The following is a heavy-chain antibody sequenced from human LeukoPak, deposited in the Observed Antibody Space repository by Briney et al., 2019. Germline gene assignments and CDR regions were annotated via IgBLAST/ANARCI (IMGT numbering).Heavy chain of an antibody. CDR3: ARDGIVVVTAIFDY. D-gene: IGHD2-21*02. Sequence: GGSLRLSCAASGFTFSSYWMSWVRQAPGKGLEWVADIKQDGSEKYYVDSVKGRFTISRDNAKNSLYLQMNSLRAEDTAVYYCARDGIVVVTAIFDYWGQGTLVTVSS. CDR1: GFTFSSYW. J-gene: IGHJ4*02. V-gene: IGHV3-7*01. CDR2: IKQDGSEK.